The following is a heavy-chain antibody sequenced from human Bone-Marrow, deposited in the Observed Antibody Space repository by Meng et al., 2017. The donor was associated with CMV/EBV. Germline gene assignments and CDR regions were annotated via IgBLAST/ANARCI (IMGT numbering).Heavy chain of an antibody. CDR1: GYTFTVYY. Sequence: ASVKVSCKASGYTFTVYYMHWVRQAPGQGLEWMGRINPNSGGADFAQKFQGRVTMTRETSISTAYMEVSRLRSDDTAVYFCARARSEHSYAYDGTDYHYYYGMDVWGQGTTVTVSS. J-gene: IGHJ6*02. CDR2: INPNSGGA. D-gene: IGHD5-18*01. V-gene: IGHV1-2*06. CDR3: ARARSEHSYAYDGTDYHYYYGMDV.